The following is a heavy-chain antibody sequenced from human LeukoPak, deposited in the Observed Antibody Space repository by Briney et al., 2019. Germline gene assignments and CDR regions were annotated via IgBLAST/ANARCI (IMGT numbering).Heavy chain of an antibody. CDR3: TTTTVTTWDAFDI. D-gene: IGHD4-17*01. CDR2: IKSNTDGATT. CDR1: GFTFSNAW. V-gene: IGHV3-15*01. J-gene: IGHJ3*02. Sequence: VGSLRLSCAASGFTFSNAWMSWVRQAPGKGLEWVGRIKSNTDGATTDYAAPVKGRFTISRDDSKNTLYLQMNSLKTEDTAVYYCTTTTVTTWDAFDIWGQGTMVTVSS.